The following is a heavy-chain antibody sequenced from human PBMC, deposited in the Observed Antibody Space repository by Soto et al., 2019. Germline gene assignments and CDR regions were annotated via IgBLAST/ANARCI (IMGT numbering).Heavy chain of an antibody. J-gene: IGHJ3*02. Sequence: LRLSCAASGFTFSSYGMHWVRQAPGKGLEWVSVIYSGGSTYYADSVKGRFTISRDNSKNTLYLQMNSLRAEDTAVYYCARDTVGKEAFDIWGQGTMVTVSS. D-gene: IGHD1-26*01. CDR2: IYSGGST. CDR3: ARDTVGKEAFDI. CDR1: GFTFSSYG. V-gene: IGHV3-53*01.